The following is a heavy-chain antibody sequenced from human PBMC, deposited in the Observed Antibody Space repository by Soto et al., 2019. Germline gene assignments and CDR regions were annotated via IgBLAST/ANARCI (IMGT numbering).Heavy chain of an antibody. Sequence: HVQLVQSGSEMKKPGSSVRVSCKASGDSFRSYSLSWVRQAPGQGLEWIGGFIPIFGTPNYAQKFQGRLTISADESTTTVSMDRSSLRSEDTAVFSCGWAGGVGDNSYYYGMDVWGQGTTVPVSS. J-gene: IGHJ6*02. V-gene: IGHV1-69*01. CDR2: FIPIFGTP. CDR3: GWAGGVGDNSYYYGMDV. CDR1: GDSFRSYS. D-gene: IGHD3-16*01.